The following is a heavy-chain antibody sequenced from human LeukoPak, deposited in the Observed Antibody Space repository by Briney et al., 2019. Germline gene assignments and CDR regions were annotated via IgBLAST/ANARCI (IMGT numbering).Heavy chain of an antibody. CDR1: GYIFTSFY. D-gene: IGHD2-2*01. CDR2: INPSGGNT. J-gene: IGHJ4*02. CDR3: ARGGYCSSTSCYPGDARRDFDY. V-gene: IGHV1-46*01. Sequence: GASVKVSCKASGYIFTSFYMHWVRQAPGQGLEWMGIINPSGGNTGYAQKFQGRVTMTRDTSTSTVYMELSSLRSEDTAVYYCARGGYCSSTSCYPGDARRDFDYWGQGTLVTVSS.